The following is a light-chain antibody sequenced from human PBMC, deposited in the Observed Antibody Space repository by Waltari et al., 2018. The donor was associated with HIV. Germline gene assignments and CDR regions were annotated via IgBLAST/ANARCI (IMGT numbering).Light chain of an antibody. CDR1: RSVFYNSDNRNY. V-gene: IGKV4-1*01. CDR3: QQYFRSPST. J-gene: IGKJ4*02. Sequence: DIVLTQSPDPLPVSLGERATINCKSSRSVFYNSDNRNYLAWYQQRPRQPPKLLISWASTRESGVPDRFSGSGSGTAFTLTITRLQAEDVAVYHCQQYFRSPSTFGGGTKVEIK. CDR2: WAS.